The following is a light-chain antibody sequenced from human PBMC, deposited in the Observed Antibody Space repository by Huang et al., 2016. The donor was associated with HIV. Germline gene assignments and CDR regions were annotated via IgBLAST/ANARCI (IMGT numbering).Light chain of an antibody. CDR2: DSS. J-gene: IGKJ4*01. V-gene: IGKV3-11*01. Sequence: EIVLTQSPATLSLSPGESAALCCRASLSLGGNLSWYQQRPGQAPRLLISDSSNRDTGIPARFSGSWSGTDYTLTISSQEAEDFAIYYCQQRSDWPLTFGGGTKVDIK. CDR1: LSLGGN. CDR3: QQRSDWPLT.